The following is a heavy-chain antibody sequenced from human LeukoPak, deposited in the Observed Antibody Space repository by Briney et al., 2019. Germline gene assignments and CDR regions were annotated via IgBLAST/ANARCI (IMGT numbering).Heavy chain of an antibody. V-gene: IGHV3-30*04. CDR3: AREMGGSGSYVVDY. D-gene: IGHD3-10*01. Sequence: GRSLRLSCAASGFTFSGYDIHWVRQAPGKGLEWVAVISYDGSNKYYADSVKGRFTISRDNSKNTLYLQMNSLRAEDTAVYYCAREMGGSGSYVVDYWGQGTLVTVSS. CDR1: GFTFSGYD. CDR2: ISYDGSNK. J-gene: IGHJ4*02.